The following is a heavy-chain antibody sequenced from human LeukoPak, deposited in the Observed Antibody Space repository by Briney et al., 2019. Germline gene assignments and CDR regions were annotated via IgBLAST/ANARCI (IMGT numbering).Heavy chain of an antibody. D-gene: IGHD5-12*01. CDR2: ISYIGTT. Sequence: PSETLSLTCTVSGGSISNYYWSWIRQPPGKGLEWIGYISYIGTTYYNPSLESRVTMSVDTSKNQFSLKLSSVTAADTAVYYCARHDIVSRAFDIWGQGTKVTVSS. J-gene: IGHJ3*02. V-gene: IGHV4-59*08. CDR3: ARHDIVSRAFDI. CDR1: GGSISNYY.